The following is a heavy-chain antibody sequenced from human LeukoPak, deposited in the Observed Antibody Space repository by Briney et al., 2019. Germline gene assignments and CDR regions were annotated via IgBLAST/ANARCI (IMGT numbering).Heavy chain of an antibody. Sequence: PWETLSPTRSVSGASISSSRYYWGWIRPPAGKGLGWIVSIYDSASTYYNPSLKSRVTISVDTYKNQCSRTLSSVTAGATAVYSCAIPREYSNGYGEDYWGKGTLVTVSS. J-gene: IGHJ4*02. CDR2: IYDSAST. CDR3: AIPREYSNGYGEDY. D-gene: IGHD5-18*01. V-gene: IGHV4-39*01. CDR1: GASISSSRYY.